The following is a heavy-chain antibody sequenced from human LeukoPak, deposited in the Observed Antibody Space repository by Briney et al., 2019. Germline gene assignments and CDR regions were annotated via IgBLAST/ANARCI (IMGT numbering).Heavy chain of an antibody. V-gene: IGHV1-2*02. D-gene: IGHD2-2*01. CDR2: INPNGGDT. Sequence: ASVKVSCKASGYTFTDYYMHWVRQAPGQGFEWMGWINPNGGDTNYAQKFQGRVTMTRDTSISTAHMEVSRLRSYDTAVYYCARANFLYCSSSTCLFDYWGQGTLVTVSS. J-gene: IGHJ4*02. CDR3: ARANFLYCSSSTCLFDY. CDR1: GYTFTDYY.